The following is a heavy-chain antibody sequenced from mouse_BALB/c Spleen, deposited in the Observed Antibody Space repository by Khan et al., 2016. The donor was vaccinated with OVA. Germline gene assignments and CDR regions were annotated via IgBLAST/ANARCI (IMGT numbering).Heavy chain of an antibody. CDR2: ISSGGSYT. Sequence: DVHLVESGGGLVRPGGSLKLSCAASGFSFSSYSMSWVRQTPEKRLEWVATISSGGSYTYYPDSVKGRFTISRDTAKNTLHLQMSSLKSEDTAMDYCTRQRGYYGSNPYFDYWGQGTTLTVSS. D-gene: IGHD1-1*01. CDR1: GFSFSSYS. V-gene: IGHV5-6-4*01. CDR3: TRQRGYYGSNPYFDY. J-gene: IGHJ2*01.